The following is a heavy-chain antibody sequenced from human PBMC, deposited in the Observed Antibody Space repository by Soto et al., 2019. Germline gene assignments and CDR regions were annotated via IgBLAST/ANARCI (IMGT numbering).Heavy chain of an antibody. CDR3: ARGRNSKPAYPQKYYYYGMDV. CDR2: IIPIFGTA. CDR1: GGTFSSYA. J-gene: IGHJ6*02. Sequence: GASVKVSCKASGGTFSSYAISWVREAPGQGLEWMGGIIPIFGTANYAQKFQGRVTITADESTSTAYMELSSLRSEDTAVYYCARGRNSKPAYPQKYYYYGMDVWGQGTTVTVSS. V-gene: IGHV1-69*13. D-gene: IGHD6-13*01.